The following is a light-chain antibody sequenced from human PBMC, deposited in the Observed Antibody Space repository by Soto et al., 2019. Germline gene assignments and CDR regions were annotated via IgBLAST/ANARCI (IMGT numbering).Light chain of an antibody. CDR2: HVT. V-gene: IGLV2-14*03. Sequence: QSALTQPASVSGSPGQSITISCTGTSGDVGAYNYVSWYQQLPGKAPKLMIYHVTSRPSGISNRFSGSKSGNTASLTISGLRAEDEAEYYCSSYSTSSTHYVFGTGTKLTVL. CDR1: SGDVGAYNY. J-gene: IGLJ1*01. CDR3: SSYSTSSTHYV.